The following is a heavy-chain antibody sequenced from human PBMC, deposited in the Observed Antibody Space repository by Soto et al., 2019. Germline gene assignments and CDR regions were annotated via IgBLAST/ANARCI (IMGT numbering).Heavy chain of an antibody. CDR2: ISSDGSDK. Sequence: GGSLRLSCAASGFTFSSYAIHWVRQAPGKGLEWVAVISSDGSDKYYADSVKGRFTISRDNSKNTLRLQMNSLITEDTAVYYCARDLIAAGAQTGYFDYWGQGTLVTVSS. CDR3: ARDLIAAGAQTGYFDY. CDR1: GFTFSSYA. V-gene: IGHV3-30-3*01. D-gene: IGHD6-13*01. J-gene: IGHJ4*02.